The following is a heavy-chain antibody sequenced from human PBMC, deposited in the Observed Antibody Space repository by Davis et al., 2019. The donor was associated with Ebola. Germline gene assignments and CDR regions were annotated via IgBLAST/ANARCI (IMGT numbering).Heavy chain of an antibody. CDR2: ISSSTSYI. CDR3: ARWASVGY. D-gene: IGHD1-26*01. CDR1: RFTFSTYS. V-gene: IGHV3-21*01. J-gene: IGHJ4*02. Sequence: GESLKISCAASRFTFSTYSMNWVRQAPGKGLEWVSSISSSTSYIYYADSVKGRFTISRDNAKNSLYLQMNSLRAEDTAVYYCARWASVGYWGQGTLVTVSS.